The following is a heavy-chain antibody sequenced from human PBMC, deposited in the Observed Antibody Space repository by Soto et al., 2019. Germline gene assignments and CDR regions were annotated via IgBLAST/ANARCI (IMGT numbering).Heavy chain of an antibody. J-gene: IGHJ5*02. V-gene: IGHV4-34*01. CDR1: GGSFSGYY. CDR3: ARVDIVVVVAATPQDNWFDP. CDR2: INHSGST. D-gene: IGHD2-15*01. Sequence: SETLSLTCAVYGGSFSGYYWSWIRQPPGKGLEWIGEINHSGSTNYNPSLKSRVTISVDTSKNQFSLKLSSVTAADTAVYYCARVDIVVVVAATPQDNWFDPWGQGTLVTVSS.